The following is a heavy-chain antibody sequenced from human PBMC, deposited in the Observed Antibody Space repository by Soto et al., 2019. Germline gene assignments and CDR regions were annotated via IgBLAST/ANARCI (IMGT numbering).Heavy chain of an antibody. Sequence: ASVKVSCQASGYTFTRYYIHWVRQAPGQGLEWVGIINPSGGSTSYAQKFQGRVTMTRDTSTSTVYMELSSLRSEDTAVYYCARGSYYDILTGYYDPSYYYYGMDVWGQGTTVTVSS. J-gene: IGHJ6*02. CDR3: ARGSYYDILTGYYDPSYYYYGMDV. D-gene: IGHD3-9*01. V-gene: IGHV1-46*01. CDR1: GYTFTRYY. CDR2: INPSGGST.